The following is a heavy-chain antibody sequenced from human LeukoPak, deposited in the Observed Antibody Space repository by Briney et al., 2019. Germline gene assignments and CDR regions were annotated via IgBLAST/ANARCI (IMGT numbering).Heavy chain of an antibody. D-gene: IGHD3-10*02. CDR2: IYYSGST. CDR1: GGSISSYY. Sequence: PSETLSLTCTVSGGSISSYYWSWIRQPPGKGLEWIGYIYYSGSTNYNPSLKSRVTISVDTSKNQFSLKLSSVTAADTAVYYCARGGATPYYVHAFDIWGQGTMVTVSS. CDR3: ARGGATPYYVHAFDI. J-gene: IGHJ3*02. V-gene: IGHV4-59*01.